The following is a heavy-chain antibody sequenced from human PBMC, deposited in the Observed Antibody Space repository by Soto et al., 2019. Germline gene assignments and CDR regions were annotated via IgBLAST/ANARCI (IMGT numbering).Heavy chain of an antibody. Sequence: SETLSLTCTVSGGSINSSSYYCDWIRQPPGKGLEWIGTIYHSGSTNYNPSLKSRVTISVDTSKNQFSLKLSSVTAADTAVYYCASRTRSAKGFDYWGQGTLVTVSS. CDR3: ASRTRSAKGFDY. CDR2: IYHSGST. V-gene: IGHV4-39*07. J-gene: IGHJ4*02. CDR1: GGSINSSSYY.